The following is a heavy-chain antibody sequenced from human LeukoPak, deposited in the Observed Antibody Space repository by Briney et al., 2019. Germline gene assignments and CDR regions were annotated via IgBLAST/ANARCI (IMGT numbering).Heavy chain of an antibody. CDR2: IYHSGST. CDR1: GGSISSGGYS. V-gene: IGHV4-30-2*01. J-gene: IGHJ4*02. Sequence: PSQTLSLTCAVSGGSISSGGYSWSWIRQPPGKGLEWIGYIYHSGSTYYSPSLKSRVTISVDRSKNQFSLKLSSVTAADTAVYCCARVRIGGGYCSSTSCYFDYWGQGTLVTVSS. CDR3: ARVRIGGGYCSSTSCYFDY. D-gene: IGHD2-2*01.